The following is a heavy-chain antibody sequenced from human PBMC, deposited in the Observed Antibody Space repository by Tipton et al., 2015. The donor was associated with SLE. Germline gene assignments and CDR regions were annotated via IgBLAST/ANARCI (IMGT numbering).Heavy chain of an antibody. D-gene: IGHD6-6*01. Sequence: TLSLTCAVSDYSISSGYYWGWIRQPPGKGLEWIGYIYHSGNTYYNPSLKSRVTISVDTSKNQFSLKLSSVTAADTAVYYCARVSSGYFDYWGQGTLVTVSS. CDR3: ARVSSGYFDY. CDR1: DYSISSGYY. V-gene: IGHV4-38-2*01. CDR2: IYHSGNT. J-gene: IGHJ4*02.